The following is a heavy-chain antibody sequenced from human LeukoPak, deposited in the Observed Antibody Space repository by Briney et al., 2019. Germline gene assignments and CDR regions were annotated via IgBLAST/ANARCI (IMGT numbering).Heavy chain of an antibody. Sequence: GGSLRLSCAASGFTFSSYNMNWVRQAPGKGLGWVSSISSSSSYIYYADSVKGRFTISRDNAKNSLYLQMNSLRAEDTAVYYCARDKIAAAGTDYYYGMDVWGQGTTVTVSS. V-gene: IGHV3-21*01. J-gene: IGHJ6*02. D-gene: IGHD6-13*01. CDR2: ISSSSSYI. CDR1: GFTFSSYN. CDR3: ARDKIAAAGTDYYYGMDV.